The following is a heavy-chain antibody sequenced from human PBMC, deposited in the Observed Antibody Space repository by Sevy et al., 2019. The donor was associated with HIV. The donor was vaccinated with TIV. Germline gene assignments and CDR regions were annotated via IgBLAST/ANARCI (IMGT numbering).Heavy chain of an antibody. J-gene: IGHJ4*02. CDR1: GYSISSGYY. V-gene: IGHV4-38-2*02. D-gene: IGHD6-13*01. CDR2: IYHSGST. Sequence: SETLSLTCAVSGYSISSGYYWGWIRQPPGKGLEWIGSIYHSGSTYYNPSLKSRVTISVDTSKNQFSLKLSSVTAADTAVYYCAGDLEQQGDLDYWGQGTLVTVSS. CDR3: AGDLEQQGDLDY.